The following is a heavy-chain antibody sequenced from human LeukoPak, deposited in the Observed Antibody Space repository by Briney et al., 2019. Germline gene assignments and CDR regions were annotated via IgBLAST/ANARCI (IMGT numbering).Heavy chain of an antibody. CDR3: ARTSEEQQLVHPYDY. J-gene: IGHJ4*02. Sequence: SETLSLTCTVSGGSISSSSYYWGWIRQPPGKGLEWIGSIYYSGSTYYNPSLKSRVTISVDTSKNQFSLKLSSVTAADTAVYYCARTSEEQQLVHPYDYWGQGTLVTVSS. CDR2: IYYSGST. V-gene: IGHV4-39*01. D-gene: IGHD6-13*01. CDR1: GGSISSSSYY.